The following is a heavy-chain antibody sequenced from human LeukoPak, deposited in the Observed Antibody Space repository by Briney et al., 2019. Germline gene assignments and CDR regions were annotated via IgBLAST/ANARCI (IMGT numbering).Heavy chain of an antibody. CDR1: GFTFSIYG. V-gene: IGHV3-30*03. CDR3: AREGQAYYDFWSGYYPFDY. Sequence: GGSLRLSCAASGFTFSIYGMSWVRQAPGKGLEWVAVISYDGSNKYYADSVKGRFTISRDNSKNTLYLQMNSLRAEDTAVYYCAREGQAYYDFWSGYYPFDYWGQGTLVTVSS. CDR2: ISYDGSNK. J-gene: IGHJ4*02. D-gene: IGHD3-3*01.